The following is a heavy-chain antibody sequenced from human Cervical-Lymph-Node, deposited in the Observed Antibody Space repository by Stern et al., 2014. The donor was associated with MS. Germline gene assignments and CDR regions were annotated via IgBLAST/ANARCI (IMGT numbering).Heavy chain of an antibody. CDR3: ATDRDDFRSGYSAPTKGYGLDV. J-gene: IGHJ6*02. V-gene: IGHV1-24*01. Sequence: VQLVESGAEVKKPGASVKVSCQVSGYTLTEFSMHWVRQAPGKGLEWMGGFDPEDGETIYAQKFQGRVTMTEDTSTDTAYMELSSLRSEDTAVYYCATDRDDFRSGYSAPTKGYGLDVWGQGTTVTVTS. CDR1: GYTLTEFS. D-gene: IGHD3-3*01. CDR2: FDPEDGET.